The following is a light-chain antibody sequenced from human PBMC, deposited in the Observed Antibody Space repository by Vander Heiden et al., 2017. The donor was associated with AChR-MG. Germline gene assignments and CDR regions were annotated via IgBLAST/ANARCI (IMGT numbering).Light chain of an antibody. CDR3: CSYAGSYTLV. V-gene: IGLV2-11*01. Sequence: QSALTQPRSVSGSPGQPVTISCTGTSSDGGGYNYVSWYQQHPGKAPKLMIYDVSKRPSGVPDRFSGSKSGNTASLTISGLQAEDEADYYFCSYAGSYTLVFGGGTKLTVL. CDR2: DVS. J-gene: IGLJ3*02. CDR1: SSDGGGYNY.